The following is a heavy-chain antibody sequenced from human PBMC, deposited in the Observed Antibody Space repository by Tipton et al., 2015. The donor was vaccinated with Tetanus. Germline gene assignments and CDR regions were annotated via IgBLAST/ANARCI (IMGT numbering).Heavy chain of an antibody. V-gene: IGHV4-31*03. D-gene: IGHD2/OR15-2a*01. CDR1: GGSISSGGYY. J-gene: IGHJ5*02. CDR2: INYTGST. Sequence: TLSLTCTVSGGSISSGGYYWSWIRQHPGKGLGWLGEINYTGSTTYNPSLERRVTMSVDTAKKGVSLRLKSVTAADTAVYYCAGSIVRWFVPWGQGTQVTVSS. CDR3: AGSIVRWFVP.